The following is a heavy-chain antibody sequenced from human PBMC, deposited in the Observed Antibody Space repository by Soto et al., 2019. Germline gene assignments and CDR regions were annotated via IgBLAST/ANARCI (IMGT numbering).Heavy chain of an antibody. CDR2: IIPLSGTA. CDR1: GGTFSSYA. CDR3: ARSQGSSTSLEIYYYYYYGMDV. J-gene: IGHJ6*02. Sequence: QVQLVQSGAEVKKPGSSVKVSCKASGGTFSSYAISWVRQAPGQELEWMGGIIPLSGTANYAQKFQGRVTITADESTSTVSMELSSLRSEDTAVYFCARSQGSSTSLEIYYYYYYGMDVWGQGTTVTVSS. D-gene: IGHD2-2*01. V-gene: IGHV1-69*01.